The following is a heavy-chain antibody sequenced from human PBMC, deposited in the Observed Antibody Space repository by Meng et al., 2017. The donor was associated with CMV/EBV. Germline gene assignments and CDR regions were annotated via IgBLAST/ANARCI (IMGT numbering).Heavy chain of an antibody. D-gene: IGHD2-15*01. V-gene: IGHV1-18*01. Sequence: LGQFGLEVKKPGASVKVSCKASGYTFTSYGISWVRQAPGQGLEWMGWISAYNGNTNYAQKLQGRVTMTTDTSTSTAYMELRSLRSDDTAVYYCARDPAWSVITPRRGFDYWGQGTLVTVSS. CDR3: ARDPAWSVITPRRGFDY. J-gene: IGHJ4*02. CDR1: GYTFTSYG. CDR2: ISAYNGNT.